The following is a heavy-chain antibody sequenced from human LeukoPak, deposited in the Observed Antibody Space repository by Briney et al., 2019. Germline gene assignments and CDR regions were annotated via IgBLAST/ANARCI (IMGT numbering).Heavy chain of an antibody. Sequence: SETLSLTCTVSGGSISSGDYYWSWIRQPPGKGLEWIGYIYYSGSTSYNPSLKSRVTISVDRSKNQFSLKLSSVTAADTAVYYCASPKGASDAFDIWGQGTMVTVSS. J-gene: IGHJ3*02. CDR2: IYYSGST. D-gene: IGHD3-16*01. V-gene: IGHV4-30-4*08. CDR1: GGSISSGDYY. CDR3: ASPKGASDAFDI.